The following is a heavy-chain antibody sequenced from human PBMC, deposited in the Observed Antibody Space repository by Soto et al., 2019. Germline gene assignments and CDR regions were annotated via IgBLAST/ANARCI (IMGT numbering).Heavy chain of an antibody. Sequence: QAQLVESGGGVVQPGRSLRLSCAASGFAFSSYGMHWVRQAPGTGLEWVAVISYDGRLQYYADSVKGRLTISRDNSKNMVLLQMSSLRADDTAVYYCVSDRGYGHASVPYAWGQGTLVSVSS. J-gene: IGHJ5*02. D-gene: IGHD5-18*01. V-gene: IGHV3-30*03. CDR3: VSDRGYGHASVPYA. CDR2: ISYDGRLQ. CDR1: GFAFSSYG.